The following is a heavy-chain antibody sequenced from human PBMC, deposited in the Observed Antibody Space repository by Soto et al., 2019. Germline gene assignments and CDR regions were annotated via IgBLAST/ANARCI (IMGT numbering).Heavy chain of an antibody. D-gene: IGHD2-15*01. CDR1: GFTFSDYY. Sequence: QVQLVESGGGLVKPGGSLRLSCAASGFTFSDYYMSWIRQAPGKGLEWVSYISSSGSTIYYAGSVKGRFTISRDNAKNSLYLQMNSLRAEDTAVYYCAREDIVVVVAASGNYYYYGMDVWGQGTTVTISS. CDR2: ISSSGSTI. V-gene: IGHV3-11*01. CDR3: AREDIVVVVAASGNYYYYGMDV. J-gene: IGHJ6*02.